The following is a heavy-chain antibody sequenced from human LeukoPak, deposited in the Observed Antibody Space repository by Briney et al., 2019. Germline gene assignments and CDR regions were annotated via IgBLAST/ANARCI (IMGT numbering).Heavy chain of an antibody. D-gene: IGHD2/OR15-2a*01. CDR3: ASVTGSYYFYYYMAV. CDR1: GGSISSSSYY. V-gene: IGHV4-39*07. Sequence: SETLSLTCTVSGGSISSSSYYWGWIRQPPGRGLEWIGSIYYSGSTYYNPSLKSRVTISVDTSKNQFSLKLSSVTAADTAVYYCASVTGSYYFYYYMAVWGKGTTVTVSS. J-gene: IGHJ6*03. CDR2: IYYSGST.